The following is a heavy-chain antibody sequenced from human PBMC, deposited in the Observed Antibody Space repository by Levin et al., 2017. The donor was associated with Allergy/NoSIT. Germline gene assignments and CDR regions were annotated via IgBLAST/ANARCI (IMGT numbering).Heavy chain of an antibody. CDR2: IYSSGST. CDR1: GGSISSSSYY. D-gene: IGHD5-12*01. J-gene: IGHJ4*02. Sequence: SETLSLTCTVSGGSISSSSYYWGWIRQPPGKGLEWIGSIYSSGSTYYNPSLKSRVTISVHTSKNQFFLNLNSLTAAATAMYYCARHDDYRVLSIWGQGTLVTVSS. CDR3: ARHDDYRVLSI. V-gene: IGHV4-39*01.